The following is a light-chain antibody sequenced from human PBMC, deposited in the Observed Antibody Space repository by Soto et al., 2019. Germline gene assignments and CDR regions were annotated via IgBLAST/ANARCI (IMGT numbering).Light chain of an antibody. CDR1: ESISNK. CDR2: GAS. V-gene: IGKV1-39*01. CDR3: QQAYRTPFT. Sequence: DIEMTQSPSSLSASVGDRVTITCRASESISNKLNWYQQKPGKAPALLISGASRLHSGVPSRFSGSGSGTDFTLSISSLQHEDFARYYCQQAYRTPFTFGPGTKVDIK. J-gene: IGKJ3*01.